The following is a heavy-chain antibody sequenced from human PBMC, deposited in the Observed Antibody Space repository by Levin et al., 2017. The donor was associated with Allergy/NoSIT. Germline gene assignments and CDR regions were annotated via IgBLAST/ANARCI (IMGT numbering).Heavy chain of an antibody. V-gene: IGHV3-33*01. J-gene: IGHJ4*02. CDR2: IWHDGSVQ. D-gene: IGHD3-3*01. CDR3: TRDGTEWSGYYRH. CDR1: GFTFSTYA. Sequence: GGSLRLSCKASGFTFSTYAMHWVRQVPGKGLEGVALIWHDGSVQDYAESVRGRFTISRDQSKNTVYLQMNNLRVEDTGVYYCTRDGTEWSGYYRHWGQGIRVTVSS.